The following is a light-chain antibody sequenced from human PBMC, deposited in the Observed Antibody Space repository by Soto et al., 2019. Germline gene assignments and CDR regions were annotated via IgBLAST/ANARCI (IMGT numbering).Light chain of an antibody. V-gene: IGLV7-46*01. CDR2: NTS. Sequence: QAVVTQEPSLTVSPGGTVTLTCGSSTGTVTSGHYPYWFHQKPGQAPRTLVYNTSDKHSWTPARFSGSLLGGKAALTLSGAQPEDEADFYCLLSYSGARVFGGGTKRTVL. CDR1: TGTVTSGHY. J-gene: IGLJ3*02. CDR3: LLSYSGARV.